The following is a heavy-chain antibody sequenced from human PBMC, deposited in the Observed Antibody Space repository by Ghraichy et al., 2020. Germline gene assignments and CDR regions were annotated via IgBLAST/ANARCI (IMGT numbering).Heavy chain of an antibody. CDR3: ARSPRLVWLGELSTNHYYHYMDV. J-gene: IGHJ6*03. Sequence: SQTLSLTCAISGDRVFSDSVGWNWMRRSPSRGLEWLGRINFRSKWSQDYALSVKGRITIKPDVSKNHFTLQLDSVTPEDTAVYYCARSPRLVWLGELSTNHYYHYMDVWGKGTTVTVSS. CDR2: INFRSKWSQ. V-gene: IGHV6-1*01. D-gene: IGHD3-10*01. CDR1: GDRVFSDSVG.